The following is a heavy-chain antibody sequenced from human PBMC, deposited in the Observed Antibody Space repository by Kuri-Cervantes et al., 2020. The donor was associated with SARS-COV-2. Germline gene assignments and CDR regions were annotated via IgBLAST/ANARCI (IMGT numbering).Heavy chain of an antibody. V-gene: IGHV3-21*01. D-gene: IGHD6-19*01. CDR2: ISDTAFFI. CDR3: ARNRGSGWPFFDH. CDR1: GFTFSSYN. J-gene: IGHJ4*02. Sequence: GESLKISCAASGFTFSSYNMNWVRQAPGKGLEWIASISDTAFFIYYADSVKGRFTISRDNAKNSLYLQMNSLRAEDTAVYYCARNRGSGWPFFDHWGQGTLVTVSS.